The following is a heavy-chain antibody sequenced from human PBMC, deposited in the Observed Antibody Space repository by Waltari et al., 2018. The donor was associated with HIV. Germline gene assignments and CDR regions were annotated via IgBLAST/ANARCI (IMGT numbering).Heavy chain of an antibody. Sequence: EVQLVESGGGLVQPGGSLRLSCAASGFTFSSYWMHWVRQAPGKGLVWVSRMTSDGSSTSYADAVKGRFTTSRDNAKNTLYLQMNSLRAEDTAVYYCARESEGYYASGTGNWFDPWGQGTLVTVSS. J-gene: IGHJ5*02. CDR3: ARESEGYYASGTGNWFDP. V-gene: IGHV3-74*01. D-gene: IGHD3-10*01. CDR2: MTSDGSST. CDR1: GFTFSSYW.